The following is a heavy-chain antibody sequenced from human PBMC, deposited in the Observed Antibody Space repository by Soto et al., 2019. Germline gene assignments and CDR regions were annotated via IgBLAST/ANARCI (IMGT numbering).Heavy chain of an antibody. CDR3: ARSPLNY. CDR1: GGSISSGDYY. J-gene: IGHJ4*02. V-gene: IGHV4-39*01. Sequence: SETLSLTCTFSGGSISSGDYYWGWIRQPPGKGLEWIGSIYYSGSTYYNPSLKSRVTISVDRSKNQFSLKLSSVTAADTALYYCARSPLNYWGQGTLVTVSS. CDR2: IYYSGST.